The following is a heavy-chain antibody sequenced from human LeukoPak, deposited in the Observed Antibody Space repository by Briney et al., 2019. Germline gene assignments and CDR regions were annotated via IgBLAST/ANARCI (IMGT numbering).Heavy chain of an antibody. J-gene: IGHJ4*02. Sequence: SETLSLTCTVSGGSISRSTYYWGWIRQPPGQGLEWIGSIYYNGSTYYNPSLKSRVTISVDTSMNQFSLKLSSVTAADTAVYYCASIAAAGNEWGQGTLVTVSS. CDR2: IYYNGST. CDR3: ASIAAAGNE. CDR1: GGSISRSTYY. V-gene: IGHV4-39*01. D-gene: IGHD6-13*01.